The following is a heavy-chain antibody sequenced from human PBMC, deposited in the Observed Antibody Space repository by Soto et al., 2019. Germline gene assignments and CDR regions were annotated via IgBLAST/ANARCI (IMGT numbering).Heavy chain of an antibody. Sequence: QVHLVQSGAEVKKPGAAVRVSCKASGYSLTANSMHWVRQAPGEGLEWMGWINPNNGGTNYARKFQGWVTMTKDTSISTAYMDLTRLTSDDTAFYYCAMQRSGVVYWGQGTLVTVSS. V-gene: IGHV1-2*04. D-gene: IGHD6-25*01. CDR2: INPNNGGT. CDR1: GYSLTANS. CDR3: AMQRSGVVY. J-gene: IGHJ4*02.